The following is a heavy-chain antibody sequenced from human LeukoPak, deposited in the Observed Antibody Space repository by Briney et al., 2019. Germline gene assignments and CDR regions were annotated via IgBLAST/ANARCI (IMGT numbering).Heavy chain of an antibody. CDR1: GFTFSSYS. CDR3: ASSTDSRGLDY. D-gene: IGHD6-19*01. Sequence: GGSLRLSCAASGFTFSSYSMNWVRQAPGKGLEWVSSISSSSSYIYYADSVMGRFTISRDNAKNSLYLQMNSLRAEDTAVYYCASSTDSRGLDYWGQGTLVTVSS. V-gene: IGHV3-21*01. CDR2: ISSSSSYI. J-gene: IGHJ4*02.